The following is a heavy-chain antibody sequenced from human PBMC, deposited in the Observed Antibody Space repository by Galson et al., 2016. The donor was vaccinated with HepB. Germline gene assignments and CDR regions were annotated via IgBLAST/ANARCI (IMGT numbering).Heavy chain of an antibody. J-gene: IGHJ3*02. Sequence: SLRLSCAASGFTFSRSAMHWVRQAPGKGLEWLAAISYDGRTEYYADSVKGRFTISRDNSKNTLFLQMHSLRAEDTAVFYCARAWNWLPARAIWGQGTMVTVSS. CDR2: ISYDGRTE. D-gene: IGHD1-1*01. V-gene: IGHV3-30*01. CDR1: GFTFSRSA. CDR3: ARAWNWLPARAI.